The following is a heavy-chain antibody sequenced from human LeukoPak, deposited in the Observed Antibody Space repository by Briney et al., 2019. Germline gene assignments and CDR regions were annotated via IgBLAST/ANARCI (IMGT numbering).Heavy chain of an antibody. J-gene: IGHJ4*02. CDR3: ARSRSPALVDC. CDR2: ISAYNGNT. Sequence: EASVTVSCKASGYTFTSYGISWVRQAPGQGLEWMGWISAYNGNTNCAQKLQGRVTMTTDTSTSTAYMELRSLRSDDTAVYYCARSRSPALVDCWGQGTLVTVSS. CDR1: GYTFTSYG. D-gene: IGHD1-1*01. V-gene: IGHV1-18*01.